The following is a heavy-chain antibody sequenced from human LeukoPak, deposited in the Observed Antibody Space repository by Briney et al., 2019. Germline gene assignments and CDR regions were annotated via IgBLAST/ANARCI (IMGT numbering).Heavy chain of an antibody. CDR3: ARDGGRIQLWLMSPGYYYYMDV. V-gene: IGHV1-2*02. J-gene: IGHJ6*03. Sequence: ASVKGSCKASGYTFTGYYMHWVRQAPGQGLGWMGWINPNSVGTNYAQKFQGRVTMTRDTSISTAYMELSRLRSDDTAVYYCARDGGRIQLWLMSPGYYYYMDVWGKGTTVTISS. D-gene: IGHD5-18*01. CDR2: INPNSVGT. CDR1: GYTFTGYY.